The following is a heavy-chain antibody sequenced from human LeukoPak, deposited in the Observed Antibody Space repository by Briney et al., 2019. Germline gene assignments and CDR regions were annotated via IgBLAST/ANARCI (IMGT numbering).Heavy chain of an antibody. V-gene: IGHV1-2*02. D-gene: IGHD4-17*01. CDR1: GYTFTGYY. CDR2: INPNSGGT. Sequence: ASVKVSCKASGYTFTGYYMHWVRQAPGQGLEWMGWINPNSGGTNYAQKFQGRVTMTRDTSISTAYMELSRLRSDDTAVYYCARPPPAYGDYSYYYYGMDVWGQGTTVTVSS. J-gene: IGHJ6*02. CDR3: ARPPPAYGDYSYYYYGMDV.